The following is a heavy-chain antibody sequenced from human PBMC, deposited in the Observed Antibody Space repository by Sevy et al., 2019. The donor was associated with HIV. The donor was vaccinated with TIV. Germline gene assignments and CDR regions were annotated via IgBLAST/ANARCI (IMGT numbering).Heavy chain of an antibody. CDR3: ARGGSTTWRQCYYYGMDV. CDR1: GTSFSTFA. Sequence: GGSLRLSCRISGTSFSTFAMHWVRQTPGKGLEYVSSIDNKGDSTFYADSVKGRFTVSRDNSQNTLYLQMDSLTTEDMAVYYCARGGSTTWRQCYYYGMDVWGRGTTVTLSS. CDR2: IDNKGDST. D-gene: IGHD3-3*01. J-gene: IGHJ6*02. V-gene: IGHV3-64*02.